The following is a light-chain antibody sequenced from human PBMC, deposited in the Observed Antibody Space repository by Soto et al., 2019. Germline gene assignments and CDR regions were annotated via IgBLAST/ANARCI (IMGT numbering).Light chain of an antibody. CDR2: GAS. CDR1: QSVSSSY. Sequence: EIVLTQSPGTLSLSPGERVTLSCRASQSVSSSYLAWYQQKPGQAPRLLIYGASSRATGIPDRFSGSGSGTDFTLTISRLEPEDFAVFYCQQYNNWWTFGQGTKVDIK. CDR3: QQYNNWWT. V-gene: IGKV3-20*01. J-gene: IGKJ1*01.